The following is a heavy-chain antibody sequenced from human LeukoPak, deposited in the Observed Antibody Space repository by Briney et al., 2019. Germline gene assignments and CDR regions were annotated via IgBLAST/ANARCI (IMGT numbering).Heavy chain of an antibody. CDR3: ARRKYYYDSSGYYYFDY. V-gene: IGHV3-21*01. CDR1: GFTFSSYS. Sequence: GGSLRLSCAASGFTFSSYSMNWVRQAPGKGLEWVSSISSSSSYIYYADSVKGRFTISRDNAKNSLYLQMNSLRAEDTAVYYCARRKYYYDSSGYYYFDYWGQGTLVTVSS. J-gene: IGHJ4*02. D-gene: IGHD3-22*01. CDR2: ISSSSSYI.